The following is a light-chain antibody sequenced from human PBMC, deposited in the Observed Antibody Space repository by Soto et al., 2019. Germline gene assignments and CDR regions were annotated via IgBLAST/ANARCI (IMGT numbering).Light chain of an antibody. J-gene: IGLJ1*01. V-gene: IGLV2-23*01. CDR2: EDS. Sequence: QSLLTQPASVSGSPGQSITISGTGTSSDVGSYNLVSWYQQHPGKAPKLIIYEDSKRPSGVSNRFSGSKSGNTASLTISGLQTEDEADYDCCSYADSSTYVFGTGTKDPVL. CDR3: CSYADSSTYV. CDR1: SSDVGSYNL.